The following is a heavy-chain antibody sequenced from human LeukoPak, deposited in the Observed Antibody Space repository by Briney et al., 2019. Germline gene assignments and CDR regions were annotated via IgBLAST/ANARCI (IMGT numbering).Heavy chain of an antibody. CDR2: IYHSGST. D-gene: IGHD2-15*01. V-gene: IGHV4-30-2*06. CDR3: ARDHLAYCSGGSCYPWFDP. CDR1: GGSISSGGYS. J-gene: IGHJ5*02. Sequence: SQTLSLTCAVSGGSISSGGYSWSWIRQSPGKGLEWIGYIYHSGSTNYNPSLKSRVTISVDKSKNQFSLKLSSVTAADTAVYYCARDHLAYCSGGSCYPWFDPWGQGTLVTVSS.